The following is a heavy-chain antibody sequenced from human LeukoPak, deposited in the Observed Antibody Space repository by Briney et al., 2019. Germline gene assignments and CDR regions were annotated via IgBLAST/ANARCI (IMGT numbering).Heavy chain of an antibody. CDR2: IYYSGDA. J-gene: IGHJ4*02. V-gene: IGHV4-39*02. CDR1: GGSISDSTYY. D-gene: IGHD2-8*02. CDR3: AREVSTGWTYFDS. Sequence: KPSETLSLTCSVSGGSISDSTYYWGWIRQPPGRGLEWIGSIYYSGDASYNPSLRSRVSMSVDTSKNQISLKVTSVAAEDTAVYYCAREVSTGWTYFDSWGQGTLVTVFS.